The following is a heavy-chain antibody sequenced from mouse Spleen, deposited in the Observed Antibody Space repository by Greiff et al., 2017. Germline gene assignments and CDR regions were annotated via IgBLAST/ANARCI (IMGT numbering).Heavy chain of an antibody. CDR2: IRSKSNNYAT. CDR1: GFSFNTYA. CDR3: VRDGYYRYYYAMDY. D-gene: IGHD2-3*01. Sequence: EVKVVESGGGLVQPKGSLKLSCAASGFSFNTYAMNWVRQAPGKGLEWVARIRSKSNNYATYYADSVKDRFTISRDDSESMLYLQMNNLKTEDTAMYYCVRDGYYRYYYAMDYWGQGTSVTVSS. V-gene: IGHV10-1*01. J-gene: IGHJ4*01.